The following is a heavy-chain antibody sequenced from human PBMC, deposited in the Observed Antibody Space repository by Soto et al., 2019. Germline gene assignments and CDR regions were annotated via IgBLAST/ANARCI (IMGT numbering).Heavy chain of an antibody. CDR3: AKDYYDSSGSYYNVDY. J-gene: IGHJ4*02. CDR1: GFSFSRNG. D-gene: IGHD3-22*01. Sequence: PGGSLRLSCAASGFSFSRNGMHWVRQAPGKGLEWVAVISYDGSNKYYADSVRGRFTISRDNSKNTLYLQMNSLRAEDTAVYYCAKDYYDSSGSYYNVDYWGQGTLVAVSS. CDR2: ISYDGSNK. V-gene: IGHV3-30*18.